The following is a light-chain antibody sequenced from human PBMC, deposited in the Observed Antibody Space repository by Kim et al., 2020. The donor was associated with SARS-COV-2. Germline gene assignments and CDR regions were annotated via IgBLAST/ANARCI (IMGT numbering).Light chain of an antibody. CDR3: QQSYSTPVS. J-gene: IGKJ2*03. CDR1: QSISSY. CDR2: AAS. Sequence: SASVGDRVTITCRASQSISSYLNWYQQKPGKAPKLLIYAASSLQSGVPSRFSGSGSGTDFTLTISSLQPEDFAPYYCQQSYSTPVSFGQGTKLEI. V-gene: IGKV1-39*01.